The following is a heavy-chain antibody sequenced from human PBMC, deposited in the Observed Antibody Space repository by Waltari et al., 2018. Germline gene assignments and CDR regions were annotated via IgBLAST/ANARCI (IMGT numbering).Heavy chain of an antibody. CDR1: GFTFSSYG. CDR3: ARDGRGVNSQFNLFDL. Sequence: QVQLVESGGGVVQPGRSLRLSCAASGFTFSSYGMHWVRQAPGKGLEWVAVIWYDGSNKYYADSVKGRFTISRDNSKNTLYLQMNSLRAEDTAIYYCARDGRGVNSQFNLFDLWGQGLQVTVSS. V-gene: IGHV3-33*01. CDR2: IWYDGSNK. D-gene: IGHD2-8*01. J-gene: IGHJ5*02.